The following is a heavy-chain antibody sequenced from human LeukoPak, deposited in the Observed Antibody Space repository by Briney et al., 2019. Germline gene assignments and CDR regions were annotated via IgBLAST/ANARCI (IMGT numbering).Heavy chain of an antibody. CDR2: INPSGGST. V-gene: IGHV1-46*01. Sequence: ASVKVSCKASGYTFTYYYIHWVRQAPGQGLDWMGIINPSGGSTSYAQKLQGRVTMTTDTSTSTAYMELRSLRSDDTAVYYCARAVRSGYFDYWGQGTLVTVSS. CDR3: ARAVRSGYFDY. J-gene: IGHJ4*02. CDR1: GYTFTYYY. D-gene: IGHD3-22*01.